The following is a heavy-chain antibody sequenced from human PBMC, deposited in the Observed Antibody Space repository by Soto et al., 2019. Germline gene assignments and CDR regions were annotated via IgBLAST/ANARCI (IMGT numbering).Heavy chain of an antibody. D-gene: IGHD2-2*01. Sequence: ASVKVSCKVSGYTLTELSMHWGRQAPGKGLEWMGGFDPEDGETIYAQKFQGRVTMTEDTSTDTAYMELSSLRSEDTAVYYCATGQPGYCSSTSCYNWFDPWGQGTLVTVSS. J-gene: IGHJ5*02. CDR3: ATGQPGYCSSTSCYNWFDP. CDR2: FDPEDGET. CDR1: GYTLTELS. V-gene: IGHV1-24*01.